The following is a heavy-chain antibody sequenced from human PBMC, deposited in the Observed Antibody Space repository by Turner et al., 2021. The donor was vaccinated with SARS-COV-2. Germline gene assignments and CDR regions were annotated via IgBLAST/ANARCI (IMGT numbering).Heavy chain of an antibody. Sequence: QVQLQESGPGLVKPSETLTLTCTVSGGSISSKSWRWIRQSPGRGLEWIGYFYKIGSNDYNPTLSSRVTISVDTSKNQLSLNLFSMTAADTAVYYCARHQGATSGYDHGMNVWGQGTAVIVSS. V-gene: IGHV4-59*08. D-gene: IGHD1-1*01. J-gene: IGHJ6*02. CDR3: ARHQGATSGYDHGMNV. CDR1: GGSISSKS. CDR2: FYKIGSN.